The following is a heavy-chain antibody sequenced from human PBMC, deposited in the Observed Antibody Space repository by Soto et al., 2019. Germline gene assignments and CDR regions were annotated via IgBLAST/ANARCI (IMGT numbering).Heavy chain of an antibody. CDR2: INPSGGST. CDR3: AREENPIQRYYYDSSGYYPPVY. D-gene: IGHD3-22*01. CDR1: GYTFTSYC. J-gene: IGHJ4*02. V-gene: IGHV1-46*01. Sequence: GASVKVSCKASGYTFTSYCMHWVRQAPGQGLEWMGIINPSGGSTSYAQKFQGRVTMTRDTSTSTVYMELSSLRSEDTAVYYCAREENPIQRYYYDSSGYYPPVYWGQGTLVTVSS.